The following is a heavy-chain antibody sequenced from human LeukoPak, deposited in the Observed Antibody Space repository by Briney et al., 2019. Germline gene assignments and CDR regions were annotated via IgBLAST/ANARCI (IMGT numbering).Heavy chain of an antibody. J-gene: IGHJ3*02. CDR3: ARGDRTYCGGDCYPDAFDI. CDR2: IIPILGIA. V-gene: IGHV1-69*04. Sequence: SVKVSCKASGGTFSSYAISWVRQAPGQGLEWMGRIIPILGIANYAQKFQGRVTMTRDTSTSTVYMELSSLRSEDTAVYYCARGDRTYCGGDCYPDAFDIWGQGTMVTVSS. CDR1: GGTFSSYA. D-gene: IGHD2-21*02.